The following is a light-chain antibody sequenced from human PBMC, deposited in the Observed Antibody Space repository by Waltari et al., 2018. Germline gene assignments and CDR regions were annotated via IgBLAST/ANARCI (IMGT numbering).Light chain of an antibody. CDR3: QQYNEWPRT. Sequence: EVVLTQSPATLSVSPGERATLSCRASQNVNYYLAWYQQKEGQAPRLLIYGASTRDTGIPDRFSGSGSGTEFTLSISSLQSEDFAIYYCQQYNEWPRTFGQGTRVEI. CDR1: QNVNYY. CDR2: GAS. J-gene: IGKJ1*01. V-gene: IGKV3-15*01.